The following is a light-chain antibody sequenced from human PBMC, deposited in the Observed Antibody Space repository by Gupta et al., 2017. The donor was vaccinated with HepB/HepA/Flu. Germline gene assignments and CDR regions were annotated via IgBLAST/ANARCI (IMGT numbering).Light chain of an antibody. CDR2: VDD. CDR3: QAFHSSNQGGV. CDR1: SGSIDSAY. V-gene: IGLV6-57*03. Sequence: FILTQPQPVSESPGKTATIPCTRSSGSIDSAYVQWCRQRPGSAPTTLLYVDDQRASGVPETVTPSVDSSANSASLTISRLESADEADYFCQAFHSSNQGGVFGGGTRLTVL. J-gene: IGLJ3*02.